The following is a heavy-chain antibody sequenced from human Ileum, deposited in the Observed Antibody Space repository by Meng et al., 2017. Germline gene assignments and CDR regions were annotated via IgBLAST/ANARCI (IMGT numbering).Heavy chain of an antibody. CDR3: ARREYDSRGYYFDY. D-gene: IGHD3-22*01. CDR2: IYYNGST. J-gene: IGHJ4*02. V-gene: IGHV4-59*08. CDR1: GGSISSYY. Sequence: QVQLQESGPGPVKPSETLSLTCTVSGGSISSYYWSWIRQPPGKGLEWIGYIYYNGSTNYNPSLKSRLTMSVDTSKNQFSLKLSSVTAADTAVYYCARREYDSRGYYFDYWGQGTLVTVSS.